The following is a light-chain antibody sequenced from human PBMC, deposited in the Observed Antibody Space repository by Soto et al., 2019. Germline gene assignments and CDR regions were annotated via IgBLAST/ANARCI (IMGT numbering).Light chain of an antibody. J-gene: IGLJ3*02. CDR1: SSDVGAYNL. CDR2: DVS. CDR3: SSYTNTSTLV. Sequence: QLVLTQPASVSGSPGQSITISCTGTSSDVGAYNLVSWYQQHPGRAPKLFIFDVSDRPSGVSDRFSGSKSGNTASLTISGLQAEDEASYYCSSYTNTSTLVFGGGTKVTVL. V-gene: IGLV2-14*02.